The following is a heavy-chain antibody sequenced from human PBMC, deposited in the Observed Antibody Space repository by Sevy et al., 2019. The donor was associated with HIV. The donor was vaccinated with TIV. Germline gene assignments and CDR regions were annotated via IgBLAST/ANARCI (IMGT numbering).Heavy chain of an antibody. CDR3: AKDRVVVVPAARGLGYHYGMDV. Sequence: GGSLRLSCAASGFTFNYYGMYWVRQAPGKGLEWVSFIRYDGSNKEYADSVKGRFTISRDNSKNTVYMQMNSLRGEDTAVYHCAKDRVVVVPAARGLGYHYGMDVWGQGTTVTVSS. CDR2: IRYDGSNK. D-gene: IGHD2-2*01. CDR1: GFTFNYYG. J-gene: IGHJ6*02. V-gene: IGHV3-30*02.